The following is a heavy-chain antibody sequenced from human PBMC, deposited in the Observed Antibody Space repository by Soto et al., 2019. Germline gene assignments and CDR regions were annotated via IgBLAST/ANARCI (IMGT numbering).Heavy chain of an antibody. CDR2: ISYDGSNK. D-gene: IGHD4-4*01. V-gene: IGHV3-30-3*01. CDR1: GFTFSSYA. CDR3: ARDSPLLGTVRAGGMDV. Sequence: QVQLVESGGGVVQPGRSLRLSCAASGFTFSSYAMHWVRQAPGKGLEWVAVISYDGSNKYYADSVKGRFTISRDNSKNTLYLQMNSLRAEDTAVYYCARDSPLLGTVRAGGMDVWGQGTTVTVSS. J-gene: IGHJ6*02.